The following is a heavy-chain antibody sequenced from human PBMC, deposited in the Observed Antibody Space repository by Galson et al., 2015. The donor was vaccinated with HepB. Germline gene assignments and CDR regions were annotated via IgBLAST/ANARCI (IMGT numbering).Heavy chain of an antibody. V-gene: IGHV4-59*01. CDR1: GGSIRNYY. CDR3: ARDGSEVSPFDF. CDR2: IYYNGNT. J-gene: IGHJ4*02. D-gene: IGHD6-25*01. Sequence: SEPLSLTCTVSGGSIRNYYWSWIRQSPGRKLEWIGYIYYNGNTKYNPSLKSRVTISVDTSKNQFSLQLNSVTAADTAIYYCARDGSEVSPFDFWGRGTLVTVSS.